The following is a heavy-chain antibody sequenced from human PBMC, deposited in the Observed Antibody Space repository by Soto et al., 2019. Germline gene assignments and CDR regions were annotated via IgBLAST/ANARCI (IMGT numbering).Heavy chain of an antibody. CDR3: ARRYGYSFDY. Sequence: SETLSLTCTVSGGSISNYYWSWIRQPPGKGLEWIGYIYYSGSTYYNPSLKSRVTISVDTSKNQFSLKLSSVTAADTAVYYCARRYGYSFDYWGQGTLVTVSS. CDR2: IYYSGST. CDR1: GGSISNYY. J-gene: IGHJ4*02. V-gene: IGHV4-59*08. D-gene: IGHD1-1*01.